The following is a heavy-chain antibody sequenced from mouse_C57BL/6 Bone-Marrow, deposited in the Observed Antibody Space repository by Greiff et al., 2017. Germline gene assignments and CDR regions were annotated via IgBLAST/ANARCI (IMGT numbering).Heavy chain of an antibody. D-gene: IGHD1-1*01. CDR3: AREGDYYGEGYFDV. CDR1: GFTFSSYA. CDR2: ISDGGSYT. Sequence: EVQLVESGGGLVKPGGSLKLSCAASGFTFSSYAMSWVRQTPEKRLEWVATISDGGSYTYYPDNVKGRFTISRDNAKKNLYLQMSHLKSEDTAMYYCAREGDYYGEGYFDVWGTGTTVTVSS. J-gene: IGHJ1*03. V-gene: IGHV5-4*01.